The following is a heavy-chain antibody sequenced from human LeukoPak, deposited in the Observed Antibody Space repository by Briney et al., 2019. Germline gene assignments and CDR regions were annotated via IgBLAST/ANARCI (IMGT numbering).Heavy chain of an antibody. D-gene: IGHD5/OR15-5a*01. V-gene: IGHV4-34*01. CDR2: IHHGGTA. Sequence: SETLSLTCAVYGGSFSDYYWNWIRQPPGKGLEWIGEIHHGGTATYNPSLKSRVTMSVDTSKNQFSLKLSSVAAADTAVYYCATSLPLDWYFDLWGRGTLVSVSS. CDR3: ATSLPLDWYFDL. CDR1: GGSFSDYY. J-gene: IGHJ2*01.